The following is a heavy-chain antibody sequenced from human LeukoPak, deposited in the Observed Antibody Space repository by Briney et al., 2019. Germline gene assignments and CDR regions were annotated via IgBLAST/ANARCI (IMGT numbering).Heavy chain of an antibody. CDR1: GNIFNNYW. V-gene: IGHV5-51*01. CDR2: IYAADSDT. D-gene: IGHD3-10*01. Sequence: AGASLNISCQGSGNIFNNYWISWVRQLPGKGLEWMAIIYAADSDTRYSPSFQGQVTLSVDKSISTVYLQWSSLKASDTAVYYCARHLRGLDLWGQGTLVTVSS. CDR3: ARHLRGLDL. J-gene: IGHJ5*02.